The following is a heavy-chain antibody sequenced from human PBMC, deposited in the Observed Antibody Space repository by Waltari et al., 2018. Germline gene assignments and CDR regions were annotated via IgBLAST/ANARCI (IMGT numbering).Heavy chain of an antibody. J-gene: IGHJ4*02. D-gene: IGHD6-13*01. CDR1: GFTFSSYW. Sequence: EVQLVESGGGLVQPGGSLRLSCAASGFTFSSYWMSWVRQAPGKGLEWVANIKQDGSEKYDVDSVKGRFTISRDNAKNSLYLQMNSLRAEDTAVYYCARDLGSSWYGGFDYWGQGTLVTVSS. V-gene: IGHV3-7*01. CDR2: IKQDGSEK. CDR3: ARDLGSSWYGGFDY.